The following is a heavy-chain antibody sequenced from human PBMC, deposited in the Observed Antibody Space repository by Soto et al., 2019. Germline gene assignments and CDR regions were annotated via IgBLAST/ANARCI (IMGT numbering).Heavy chain of an antibody. CDR1: GFSFSDYN. CDR2: ISSSGTTT. D-gene: IGHD2-15*01. CDR3: ARAMCGGSCTDQVYDS. J-gene: IGHJ4*02. V-gene: IGHV3-48*01. Sequence: PGGSLRLSCAASGFSFSDYNMNWVRQAPGKGLEWISYISSSGTTTYYTDSVKGRFTVSRDNAKNSLYLQMNSLGAEDTAVYYCARAMCGGSCTDQVYDSWGRGDLVTVSS.